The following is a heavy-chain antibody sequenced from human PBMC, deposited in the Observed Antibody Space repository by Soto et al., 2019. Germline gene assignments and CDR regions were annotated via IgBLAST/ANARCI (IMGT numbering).Heavy chain of an antibody. CDR1: GGTFTSYG. Sequence: QAHLAQSGAEVKTPGSSVTVSCKASGGTFTSYGISWVRQAPGPGLDWMGVIIPLYGTVNYAQKFQGRVSITADKSTITAYMDRNSLRSDDTAVYYCARVRVIRGVIPSHFGLWGQGTQVTVSS. D-gene: IGHD3-10*01. V-gene: IGHV1-69*06. CDR3: ARVRVIRGVIPSHFGL. CDR2: IIPLYGTV. J-gene: IGHJ4*02.